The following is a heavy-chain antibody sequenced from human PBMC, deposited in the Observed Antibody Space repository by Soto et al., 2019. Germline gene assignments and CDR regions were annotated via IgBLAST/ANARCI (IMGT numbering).Heavy chain of an antibody. J-gene: IGHJ4*02. CDR1: GDTFSSYT. CDR3: ARLTYYDSSGYYFDY. CDR2: IIPILGIA. D-gene: IGHD3-22*01. Sequence: QVQLVQSGAEVKKPGSSVKVSCKASGDTFSSYTISWVRQAPGQGLEWMGRIIPILGIANYAQKFQGRVTITADKSTSTAYMELSSLRSEDTAVYYCARLTYYDSSGYYFDYWGQGTLVTVSS. V-gene: IGHV1-69*02.